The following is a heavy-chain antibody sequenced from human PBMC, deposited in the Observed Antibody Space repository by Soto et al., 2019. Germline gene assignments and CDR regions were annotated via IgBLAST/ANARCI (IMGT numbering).Heavy chain of an antibody. J-gene: IGHJ2*01. D-gene: IGHD2-21*02. CDR3: AREVHVVVTGLPWVWYLHL. CDR1: GGSFSGYY. CDR2: INDRGSI. V-gene: IGHV4-34*01. Sequence: QVQLQQWGAGPLRPLETLSLTCGVSGGSFSGYYWAWIRQSPGKGLEWIGEINDRGSINYNPAMEGRVTISGDLSKNHHSWNLGAVTAGDTAVYYCAREVHVVVTGLPWVWYLHLWGRGALVTVSS.